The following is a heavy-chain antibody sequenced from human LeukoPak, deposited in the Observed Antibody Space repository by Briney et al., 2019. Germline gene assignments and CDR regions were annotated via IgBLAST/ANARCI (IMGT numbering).Heavy chain of an antibody. V-gene: IGHV4-4*02. CDR1: GGSISSSNW. D-gene: IGHD5-12*01. CDR2: IYHSGGT. CDR3: ARASSGYDFAFDI. Sequence: SETLSLTCAVSGGSISSSNWWSWVRQPPGKGLEWIGQIYHSGGTDYNPSLKSRVTISVDKSMNQFSLKLSSVTAADTAVYYCARASSGYDFAFDIWGQGTMVTVSS. J-gene: IGHJ3*02.